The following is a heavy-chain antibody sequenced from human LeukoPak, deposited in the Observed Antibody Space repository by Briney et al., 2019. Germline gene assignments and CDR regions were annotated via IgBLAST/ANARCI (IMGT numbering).Heavy chain of an antibody. D-gene: IGHD6-19*01. CDR2: INHSGST. J-gene: IGHJ5*02. CDR1: GGSFSGYY. Sequence: PSETLSLTCAVYGGSFSGYYWSWIRQPPGKGLEWIGEINHSGSTNYNPSLKSRVTISVDTSKNQFSLELSSVTAADTAVYYCARGPTSVAGTRSWFDPWGQGTLVTVSS. V-gene: IGHV4-34*01. CDR3: ARGPTSVAGTRSWFDP.